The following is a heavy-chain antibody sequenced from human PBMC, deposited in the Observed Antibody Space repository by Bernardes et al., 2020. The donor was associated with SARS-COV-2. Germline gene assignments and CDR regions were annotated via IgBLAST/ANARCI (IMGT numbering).Heavy chain of an antibody. CDR1: GYTFTSYD. CDR2: MNPNSGNT. J-gene: IGHJ4*02. Sequence: ASVKVSCKASGYTFTSYDINWVRQATGQGLEWMGWMNPNSGNTGYAQKFQGRVTMTRNTSISTAYMELSSLRSEDTAVYYCARGLGRGFRYYDFWSGPTSFDYWGQGTLVTVSS. V-gene: IGHV1-8*01. D-gene: IGHD3-3*01. CDR3: ARGLGRGFRYYDFWSGPTSFDY.